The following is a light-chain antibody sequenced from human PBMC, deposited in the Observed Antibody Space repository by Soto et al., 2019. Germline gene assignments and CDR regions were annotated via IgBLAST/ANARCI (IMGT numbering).Light chain of an antibody. J-gene: IGKJ1*01. Sequence: EIVLMQFPGTLSLSPGERATLSCRASQSVSRTYLAWYQQKPVQAPRLLIYATSSRATGIPDRFGGSGSGTDFTLTISRLEPEDFAVYYCQQYGRSGTFGQGTKVDIK. V-gene: IGKV3-20*01. CDR1: QSVSRTY. CDR2: ATS. CDR3: QQYGRSGT.